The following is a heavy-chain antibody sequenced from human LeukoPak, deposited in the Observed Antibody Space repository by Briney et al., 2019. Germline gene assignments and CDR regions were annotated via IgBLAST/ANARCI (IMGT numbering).Heavy chain of an antibody. CDR1: GYTFTSYY. J-gene: IGHJ1*01. V-gene: IGHV1-46*01. Sequence: ASVKVSCKASGYTFTSYYMHWVRQAPGQGLEWMGIINPSGGSTSYAQKFQGRVTMTRDTSTSTVYMELSSLRSEDTAVYYCVTIDEGIAVSGSAEYFQHWGQGTLVTVSS. CDR3: VTIDEGIAVSGSAEYFQH. D-gene: IGHD6-19*01. CDR2: INPSGGST.